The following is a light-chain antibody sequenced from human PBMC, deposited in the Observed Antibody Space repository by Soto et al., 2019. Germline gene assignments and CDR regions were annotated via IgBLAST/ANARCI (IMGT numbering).Light chain of an antibody. V-gene: IGKV1-13*02. CDR1: QGISSA. J-gene: IGKJ3*01. CDR3: QQFNSNLAIT. CDR2: DAS. Sequence: AIQLTQSPSSLSASVGDRVTITCRASQGISSALAWYQQKPGTAPKLLIYDASSLETGVPSRFSGSGSGTDFTLPISSLQPEDFATYYCQQFNSNLAITFGPGTKLDIK.